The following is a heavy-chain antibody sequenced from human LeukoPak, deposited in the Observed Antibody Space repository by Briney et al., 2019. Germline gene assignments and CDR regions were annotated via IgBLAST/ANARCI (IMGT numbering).Heavy chain of an antibody. CDR1: GYTFTSYG. D-gene: IGHD3-22*01. CDR3: ARGGRDSSSYYVPDY. CDR2: IIPIFGTA. V-gene: IGHV1-69*05. J-gene: IGHJ4*02. Sequence: ASVKVSCKASGYTFTSYGISWVRQAPGQGLEWMGGIIPIFGTANYAQKFQGRVTITTDESTSTAYMELSSLRSEDTAVYYCARGGRDSSSYYVPDYWGQGTLVTVSS.